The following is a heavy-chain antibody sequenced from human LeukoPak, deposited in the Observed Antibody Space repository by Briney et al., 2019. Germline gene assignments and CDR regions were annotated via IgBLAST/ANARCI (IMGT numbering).Heavy chain of an antibody. CDR1: NGSISVYY. V-gene: IGHV4-4*07. CDR2: ISASGST. D-gene: IGHD4-17*01. J-gene: IGHJ4*02. CDR3: AREITVTRPFDY. Sequence: PSETLSLTCTVSNGSISVYYWSWVRHPAWKRLEWIGRISASGSTNYNPSLKSRVTMSLDTSKNQFSLKLSSVTAADTAVYYCAREITVTRPFDYWGPGTLVTVSS.